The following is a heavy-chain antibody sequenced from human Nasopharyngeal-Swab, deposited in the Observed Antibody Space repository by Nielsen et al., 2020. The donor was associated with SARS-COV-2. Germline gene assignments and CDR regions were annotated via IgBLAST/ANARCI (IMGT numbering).Heavy chain of an antibody. CDR1: GFTFSSYA. CDR3: AKDRGCSGGSCYVHWYFDL. CDR2: ISGSGGST. J-gene: IGHJ2*01. D-gene: IGHD2-15*01. Sequence: GESLKISCAASGFTFSSYAMSWVRQAPGKGLEWVSAISGSGGSTYYADSVKGRFTISGDNSKNTLYLQMNSLRAEDTAVYYCAKDRGCSGGSCYVHWYFDLWGRGTLVTVSS. V-gene: IGHV3-23*01.